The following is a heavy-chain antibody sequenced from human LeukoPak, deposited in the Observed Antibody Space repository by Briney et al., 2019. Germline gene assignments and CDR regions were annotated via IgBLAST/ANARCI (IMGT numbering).Heavy chain of an antibody. V-gene: IGHV1-8*03. Sequence: GASVKVSCKASGYTFTSYDINWVRQATGQGLEWMGWMNPNSGNTGYAQKFQGRVTITRNTSISTAYMELSSLRSEDTAVYYCARVPRYCSSTSCYPFDYWGQGTLVTVPS. D-gene: IGHD2-2*01. CDR1: GYTFTSYD. CDR2: MNPNSGNT. CDR3: ARVPRYCSSTSCYPFDY. J-gene: IGHJ4*02.